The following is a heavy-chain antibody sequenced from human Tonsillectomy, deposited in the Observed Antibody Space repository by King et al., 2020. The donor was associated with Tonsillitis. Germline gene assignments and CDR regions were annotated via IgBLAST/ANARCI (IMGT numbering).Heavy chain of an antibody. D-gene: IGHD5-12*01. CDR3: AWGGGGYDR. CDR2: IFLTDEK. J-gene: IGHJ5*02. V-gene: IGHV2-26*04. CDR1: GFSLSNAIMG. Sequence: TLKESGPVLVKPTETLTRILTVSGFSLSNAIMGVSWIRQPPGKALEWLAHIFLTDEKSYSTSLKSRHTISKDTSKSQVVLTMTNMDPVDTATYYCAWGGGGYDRWGQGTLVTVSS.